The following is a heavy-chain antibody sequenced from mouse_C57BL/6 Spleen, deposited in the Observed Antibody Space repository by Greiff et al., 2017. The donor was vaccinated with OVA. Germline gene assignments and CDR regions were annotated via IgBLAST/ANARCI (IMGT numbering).Heavy chain of an antibody. J-gene: IGHJ1*03. CDR2: ISSGSSTI. D-gene: IGHD1-1*01. Sequence: EVQWVESGGGLVKPGGSLKLSCAASGFTFSDYGMHWVRQAPEKGLEWVAYISSGSSTIYYADTVKGRFTISRDNAKNTLFLQMTSLRSEDTAMYYCARRSSGGYFDVWGTGTTVTVSS. CDR1: GFTFSDYG. CDR3: ARRSSGGYFDV. V-gene: IGHV5-17*01.